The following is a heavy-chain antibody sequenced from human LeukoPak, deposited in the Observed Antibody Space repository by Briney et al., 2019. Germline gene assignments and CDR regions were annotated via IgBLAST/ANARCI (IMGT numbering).Heavy chain of an antibody. CDR2: IQSAGGT. CDR1: GFGVSKND. D-gene: IGHD3-10*01. Sequence: GGSLRLSCAASGFGVSKNDMTWVRQTPGKGLEWVSVIQSAGGTYYADSVKGRFVISKDDSKNTLYLQMNYLRVEDTAVYYCAGTTYPFGSGTYPYWGQGTLVTVSS. V-gene: IGHV3-66*01. J-gene: IGHJ4*02. CDR3: AGTTYPFGSGTYPY.